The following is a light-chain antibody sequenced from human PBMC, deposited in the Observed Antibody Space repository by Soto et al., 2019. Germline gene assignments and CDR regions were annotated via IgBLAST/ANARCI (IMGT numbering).Light chain of an antibody. CDR1: SSDVGGYNY. CDR3: CSYAGSYTFFV. CDR2: DVT. V-gene: IGLV2-11*01. Sequence: QSALTQPRSVAGYPGQSVTISCTGTSSDVGGYNYVSWYQQHPGKDPKLMIYDVTKRPSGVPDRFSGSKSGNTASLTISGLQAEDEADYYCCSYAGSYTFFVFGTGTKLTVL. J-gene: IGLJ1*01.